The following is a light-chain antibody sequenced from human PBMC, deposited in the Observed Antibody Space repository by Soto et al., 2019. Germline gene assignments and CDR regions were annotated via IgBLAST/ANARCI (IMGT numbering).Light chain of an antibody. CDR1: ESVSNY. CDR3: QQRRHFPDT. V-gene: IGKV3-11*01. CDR2: DTT. J-gene: IGKJ2*01. Sequence: ENLLTQAPGTLSLYPGERATLSCRASESVSNYLAWFQQTPGQTRRLLLFDTTNRARATPARFSGSGSVTDFSLTISSLAPEEFAVYYCQQRRHFPDTFGHGTKLEIK.